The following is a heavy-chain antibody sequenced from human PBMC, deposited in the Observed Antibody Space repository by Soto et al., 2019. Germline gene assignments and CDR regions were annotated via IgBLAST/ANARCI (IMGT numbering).Heavy chain of an antibody. J-gene: IGHJ4*02. D-gene: IGHD2-2*01. V-gene: IGHV3-48*01. CDR1: GFSFSSYS. Sequence: ESGGGLVQPGGSLRLSCAASGFSFSSYSMNWVRQAPGKGLEWVSYITRSSSPIYYADSVKGRFTISRDNAENSLYLQMNSLRVEDTAIYYCTRDPHALDYWGQGTLVTVSS. CDR3: TRDPHALDY. CDR2: ITRSSSPI.